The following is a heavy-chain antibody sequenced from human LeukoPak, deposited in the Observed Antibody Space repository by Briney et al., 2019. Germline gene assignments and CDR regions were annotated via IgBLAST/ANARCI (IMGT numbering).Heavy chain of an antibody. D-gene: IGHD4-17*01. CDR1: GYTFTSYG. Sequence: ASVKVSCKASGYTFTSYGISWVRQAPGRGLEWMGWISAYNGNTNYAQKLQGRVTMTTDTSTSTAYMELRSLRSDDTAVYYCARDAVTTEGGADYYYGMDVWGQGTTVTVSS. J-gene: IGHJ6*02. V-gene: IGHV1-18*01. CDR2: ISAYNGNT. CDR3: ARDAVTTEGGADYYYGMDV.